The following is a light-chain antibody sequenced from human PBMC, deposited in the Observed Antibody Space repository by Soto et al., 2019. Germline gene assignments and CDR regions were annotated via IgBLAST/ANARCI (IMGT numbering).Light chain of an antibody. CDR2: QIS. J-gene: IGKJ2*01. V-gene: IGKV2-24*01. CDR3: MQATQFPYT. CDR1: QSLVHSNGFTY. Sequence: DLVMTQTPLSSPVTLGQPASISCRSSQSLVHSNGFTYLSWLQQRPGQPPRLLIYQISNRFSGVPDRFSGSGAGTDFTLKISRVEAEDVGVYYCMQATQFPYTLGQGTKLEIK.